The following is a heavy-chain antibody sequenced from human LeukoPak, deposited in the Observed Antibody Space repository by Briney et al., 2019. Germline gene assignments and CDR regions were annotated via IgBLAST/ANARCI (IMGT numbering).Heavy chain of an antibody. Sequence: SETLSLACAVYGGSFSGYYWSWIRQPPGKGLEWIGEINHSGSTNYNPSLKSRVTISADTSKNQFSLKLSSVTAADTAVYYCARGPMVRGVIIRLPLHHWFDPWGQGTLVTVSS. CDR2: INHSGST. V-gene: IGHV4-34*01. CDR1: GGSFSGYY. D-gene: IGHD3-10*01. J-gene: IGHJ5*02. CDR3: ARGPMVRGVIIRLPLHHWFDP.